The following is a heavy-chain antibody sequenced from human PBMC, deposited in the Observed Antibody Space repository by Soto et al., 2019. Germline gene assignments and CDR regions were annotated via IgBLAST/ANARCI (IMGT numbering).Heavy chain of an antibody. J-gene: IGHJ5*02. Sequence: GGSLRLSCAASGFTFSIYAMSWVRHAPGKGLEWVSAISGSGGSTYYADSVKGRFTISRDNSKNTLYLQMNSLRAEGTAVYYCAKGPDYSNYYSVDPWGQGTLVTVSS. CDR3: AKGPDYSNYYSVDP. D-gene: IGHD4-4*01. CDR1: GFTFSIYA. CDR2: ISGSGGST. V-gene: IGHV3-23*01.